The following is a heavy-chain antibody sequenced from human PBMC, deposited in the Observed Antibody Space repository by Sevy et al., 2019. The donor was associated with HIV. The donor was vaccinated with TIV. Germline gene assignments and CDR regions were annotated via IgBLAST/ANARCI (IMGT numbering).Heavy chain of an antibody. CDR1: GFTFSSYA. CDR2: ISGSGGST. D-gene: IGHD5-12*01. Sequence: GGSLRLSCAASGFTFSSYAMSWVRQAPGKGLEWVSAISGSGGSTYYADSVKGRFTISRDNSKNTLYLQMNSLRAEDTAVYYGAPPESRWLRLSYWGQGTLVTVSS. J-gene: IGHJ4*02. CDR3: APPESRWLRLSY. V-gene: IGHV3-23*01.